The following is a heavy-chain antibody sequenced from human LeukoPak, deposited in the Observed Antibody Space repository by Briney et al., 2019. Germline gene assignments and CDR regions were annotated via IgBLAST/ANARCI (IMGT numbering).Heavy chain of an antibody. V-gene: IGHV4-59*08. Sequence: SETLSLTCTVSGGSISSYYWSWIRQPPGKGLEWIGYIYYSGSTNYNPSLKSRVTISVDTSKNQFSLKLSSVIAADTAVYYCARSDFWSGYYTADYWGQGTLVTVSS. CDR1: GGSISSYY. D-gene: IGHD3-3*01. J-gene: IGHJ4*02. CDR3: ARSDFWSGYYTADY. CDR2: IYYSGST.